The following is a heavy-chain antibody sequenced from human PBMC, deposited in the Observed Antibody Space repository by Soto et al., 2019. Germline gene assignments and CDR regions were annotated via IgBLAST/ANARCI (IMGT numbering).Heavy chain of an antibody. CDR1: GFTFDTYA. CDR3: AKYNNYWDEDY. Sequence: EVQLLESGGGLVQPGGSLTLSCAASGFTFDTYAMTWVRQAPGKGLEWVSAISGRGDGTYYADSVKGRFTISRDNSKNTVFLPMNSLRAEDTALYYCAKYNNYWDEDYWGQGTLVTVSS. V-gene: IGHV3-23*01. CDR2: ISGRGDGT. J-gene: IGHJ4*02. D-gene: IGHD1-20*01.